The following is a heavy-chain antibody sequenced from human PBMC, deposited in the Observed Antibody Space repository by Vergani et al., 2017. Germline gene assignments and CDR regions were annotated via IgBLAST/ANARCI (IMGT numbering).Heavy chain of an antibody. Sequence: QVQLQESGPGLVKPSETLSLTCTVSGGSISSSSYYWGWIRQPPGKGLEWIGSIYYSGSTYYNPSLKSRVTISVDTSKNQFSLKLSSVTAADTAVYYCARLGGRLFDYWGQGTLVTVSS. CDR1: GGSISSSSYY. V-gene: IGHV4-39*01. D-gene: IGHD1-26*01. CDR2: IYYSGST. J-gene: IGHJ4*02. CDR3: ARLGGRLFDY.